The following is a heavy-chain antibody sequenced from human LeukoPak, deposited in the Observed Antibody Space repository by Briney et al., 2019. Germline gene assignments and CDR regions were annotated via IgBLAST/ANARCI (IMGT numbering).Heavy chain of an antibody. Sequence: GGSLRLSCAASGFTFSSYWMHWVRQAPGKGLVWVSRINTDGSYASYADSVKGRFTISRDNAKNTLYLQMNSLRAEDTAVYYCTSDTFGARDSWGQGTLVTVSS. CDR3: TSDTFGARDS. V-gene: IGHV3-74*01. CDR1: GFTFSSYW. CDR2: INTDGSYA. D-gene: IGHD3-10*01. J-gene: IGHJ4*02.